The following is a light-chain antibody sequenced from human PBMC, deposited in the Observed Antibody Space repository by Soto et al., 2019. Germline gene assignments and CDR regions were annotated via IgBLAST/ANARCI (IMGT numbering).Light chain of an antibody. CDR1: QSISSY. CDR2: AAS. Sequence: DIQMTQSPSSLSASVGDRVTITCRASQSISSYLNWYQQKPGKAPKLLIYAASSLQSGVPSRFSGSGSGTDFTLPISSLQPEDFATYYCQQSYSTPTVGHGTKVDSK. CDR3: QQSYSTPT. J-gene: IGKJ1*01. V-gene: IGKV1-39*01.